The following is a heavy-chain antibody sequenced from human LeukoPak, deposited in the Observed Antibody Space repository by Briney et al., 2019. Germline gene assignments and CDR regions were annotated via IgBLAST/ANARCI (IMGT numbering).Heavy chain of an antibody. Sequence: TSSETLSLTCTVSGGSISSYYWSWVRQPPGKGLEWIGYIYYSGSTNYNPSLQSRVTISVDTSKNQFSLKLSSVAAADTAVYYCARVKAVAGGRSYYYCSMDVWGQGTTVTVSS. D-gene: IGHD6-19*01. CDR1: GGSISSYY. J-gene: IGHJ6*02. V-gene: IGHV4-59*01. CDR2: IYYSGST. CDR3: ARVKAVAGGRSYYYCSMDV.